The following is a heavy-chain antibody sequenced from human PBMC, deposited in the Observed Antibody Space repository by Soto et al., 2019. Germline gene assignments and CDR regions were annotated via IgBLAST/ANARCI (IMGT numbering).Heavy chain of an antibody. V-gene: IGHV3-49*03. D-gene: IGHD3-10*01. J-gene: IGHJ6*02. CDR2: IRSKAYGGTT. CDR3: DGSGSYYYYYYGMDF. Sequence: GGALILSFTTSGFTFGDYAMSWFRQAPGKGLDWVGFIRSKAYGGTTEYAASVKGRFTISRDDSKSIAYLQMNSLKTEDTAVYYCDGSGSYYYYYYGMDFWGQGTTVTVSS. CDR1: GFTFGDYA.